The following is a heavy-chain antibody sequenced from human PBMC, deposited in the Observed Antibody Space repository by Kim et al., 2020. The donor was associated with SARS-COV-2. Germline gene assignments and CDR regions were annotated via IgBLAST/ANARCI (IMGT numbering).Heavy chain of an antibody. CDR2: ISAYNGNT. D-gene: IGHD6-13*01. V-gene: IGHV1-18*01. CDR3: ASSSSSVGYYYYGMDV. J-gene: IGHJ6*02. Sequence: ASVKVSCKASGYTFTSYGISWVRQAPGQGLEWMGWISAYNGNTNYAQKLQGRVTMTTDTSTSTAYMELRSLRSDDTAVYYCASSSSSVGYYYYGMDVWGQGTTVTVSS. CDR1: GYTFTSYG.